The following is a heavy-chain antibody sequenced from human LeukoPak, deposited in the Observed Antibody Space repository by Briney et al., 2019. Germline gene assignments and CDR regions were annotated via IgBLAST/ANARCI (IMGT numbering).Heavy chain of an antibody. CDR3: ARRKGVDIVATIQTGPFDY. D-gene: IGHD5-12*01. CDR2: INHSGST. CDR1: GGSFSGYY. V-gene: IGHV4-34*01. J-gene: IGHJ4*02. Sequence: PSETLSLTCAVYGGSFSGYYWSWIRQPPGKGLEWIGEINHSGSTNYNPSLKSRVTISVDTSKNQFSLKLSSVTAADTAVYYCARRKGVDIVATIQTGPFDYWGQGTLVTVSS.